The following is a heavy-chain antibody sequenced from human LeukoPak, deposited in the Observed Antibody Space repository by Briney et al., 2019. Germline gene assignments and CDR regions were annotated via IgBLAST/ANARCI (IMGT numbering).Heavy chain of an antibody. CDR3: ARNRGSYLVPH. J-gene: IGHJ4*02. CDR2: ISTGSANR. D-gene: IGHD1-26*01. Sequence: RASVKVSCKASGYTFTDYVIHWVRQAPGQRLEWMGWISTGSANRKYSQKFQGRVTFTRDTSASIVYMDLSSLRSEDTALYYCARNRGSYLVPHWGQGTLVTVSS. V-gene: IGHV1-3*04. CDR1: GYTFTDYV.